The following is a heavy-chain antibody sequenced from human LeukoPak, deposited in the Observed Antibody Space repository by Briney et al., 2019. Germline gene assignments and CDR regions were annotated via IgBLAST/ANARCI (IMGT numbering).Heavy chain of an antibody. CDR2: IYYSGST. D-gene: IGHD6-13*01. CDR3: ARLAEQLRPRNWFDP. Sequence: SETLSLTCTVSGGSISSSSYYWGWIRQPPGKGLEWIGSIYYSGSTYYNPSLKSRVTISVDTSKNQFSLKLSSVTAADTAVYYCARLAEQLRPRNWFDPWGQETLVTVSS. J-gene: IGHJ5*02. CDR1: GGSISSSSYY. V-gene: IGHV4-39*01.